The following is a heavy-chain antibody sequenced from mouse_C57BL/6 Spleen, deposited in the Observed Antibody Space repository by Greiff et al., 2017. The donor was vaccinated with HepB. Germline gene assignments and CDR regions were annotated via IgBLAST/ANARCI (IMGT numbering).Heavy chain of an antibody. Sequence: QVQLQQSGPGLVQPSQSLSITCTVSGFSLTSYGVHWVRQSPGKGLEWLGVIWRGGSTDYNAAFMSRLSITKDNSKSQVFFKMNSLQADDTAIYYCAKKDDGYSEGFAYWGQGTLVTVSA. CDR3: AKKDDGYSEGFAY. D-gene: IGHD2-3*01. J-gene: IGHJ3*01. CDR2: IWRGGST. CDR1: GFSLTSYG. V-gene: IGHV2-5*01.